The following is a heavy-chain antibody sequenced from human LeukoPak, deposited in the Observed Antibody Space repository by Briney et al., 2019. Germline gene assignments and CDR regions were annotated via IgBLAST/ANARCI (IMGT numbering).Heavy chain of an antibody. CDR1: GYTFTSYG. D-gene: IGHD3-9*01. CDR3: AREQIPSGYFDWESYMDV. J-gene: IGHJ6*03. Sequence: ASVKVSCKASGYTFTSYGISWVRQAPGQGLEWMGWISAYNGNTNYAQKLQGRVTMTTDTSTSTAYMELRSLRSDDTAVYYCAREQIPSGYFDWESYMDVWGKGTTVTISS. CDR2: ISAYNGNT. V-gene: IGHV1-18*01.